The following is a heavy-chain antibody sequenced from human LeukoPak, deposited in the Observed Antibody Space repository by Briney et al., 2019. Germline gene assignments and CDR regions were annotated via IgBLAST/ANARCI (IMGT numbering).Heavy chain of an antibody. Sequence: GGSLRLSCAASGFTFSSYGMSWVRQAPGEGLEWVSAISGSGGSTYYADSVKGRFTISRDNSKNTLYLQMNSLRAEDTAVYYCAKRMVATWGLDIWGQGTMVTVSS. CDR1: GFTFSSYG. J-gene: IGHJ3*02. V-gene: IGHV3-23*01. D-gene: IGHD5-12*01. CDR3: AKRMVATWGLDI. CDR2: ISGSGGST.